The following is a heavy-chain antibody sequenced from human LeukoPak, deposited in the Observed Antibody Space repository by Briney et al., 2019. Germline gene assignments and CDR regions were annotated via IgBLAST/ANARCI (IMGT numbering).Heavy chain of an antibody. Sequence: KTGRSLRLSCAASGFTFSSYSMNWVRQAPGEGLEWASSVSSSRSYIYYADSVKGRFTISRDNAKNSLYLQMNSLRAEDTAVYYCARDAYGSGSSVDYWGQGTLVTVSS. D-gene: IGHD3-10*01. J-gene: IGHJ4*02. V-gene: IGHV3-21*01. CDR2: VSSSRSYI. CDR1: GFTFSSYS. CDR3: ARDAYGSGSSVDY.